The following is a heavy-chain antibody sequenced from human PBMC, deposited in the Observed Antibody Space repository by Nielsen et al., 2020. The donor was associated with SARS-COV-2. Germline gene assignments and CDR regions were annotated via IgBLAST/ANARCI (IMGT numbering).Heavy chain of an antibody. Sequence: ASVKVSCKASGYTFTGYYMHWVRQAPGQGLEWMGRINPNSGGTNYAQKFQGRVTMTRDTSISTAYMELSRLRSDDTAVYYCAREILPWGEAYVHYYYMDVWGKGTTVTVSS. CDR2: INPNSGGT. J-gene: IGHJ6*03. CDR1: GYTFTGYY. V-gene: IGHV1-2*06. D-gene: IGHD1-26*01. CDR3: AREILPWGEAYVHYYYMDV.